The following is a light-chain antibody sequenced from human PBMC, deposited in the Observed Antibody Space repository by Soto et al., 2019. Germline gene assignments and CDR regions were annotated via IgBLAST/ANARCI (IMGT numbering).Light chain of an antibody. CDR1: QSLRHSDGRTY. V-gene: IGKV2D-29*01. Sequence: IVLTQTPLSLSVTPGQPASISCKSSQSLRHSDGRTYVYWYVQRPGQPPQLLIYEVSNRFSGVPDRFSGYGAGTDFTLEISRVEAEDVSIYYCMQTIQLPLTFGRGTKADIK. CDR3: MQTIQLPLT. J-gene: IGKJ4*01. CDR2: EVS.